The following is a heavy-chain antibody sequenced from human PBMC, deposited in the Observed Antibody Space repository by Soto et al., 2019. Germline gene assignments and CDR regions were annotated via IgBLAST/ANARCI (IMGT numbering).Heavy chain of an antibody. CDR1: GDTFTRYN. J-gene: IGHJ4*02. CDR3: ATPQDEEDCLDS. CDR2: IHVGNGNT. D-gene: IGHD2-21*02. Sequence: QVQFVQAGAEVKQPGTSVKVSCTTPGDTFTRYNIHWVRQATRQSLAWMGWIHVGNGNTRYSQKFQGRLTLTRDTPGNTAYLELNSLISEDTAVYYCATPQDEEDCLDSWGQGPLVTVSS. V-gene: IGHV1-3*01.